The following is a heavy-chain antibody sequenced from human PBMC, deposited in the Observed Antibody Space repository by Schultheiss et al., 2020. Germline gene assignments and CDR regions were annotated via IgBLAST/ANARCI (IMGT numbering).Heavy chain of an antibody. CDR3: ARESSSSSDWYFDL. J-gene: IGHJ2*01. CDR1: GFTFSNAW. V-gene: IGHV3-15*01. CDR2: IKSKTDGGTT. D-gene: IGHD6-6*01. Sequence: GGSLRLSCAASGFTFSNAWMSWVRQAPGKGLEWVGRIKSKTDGGTTDYAAPVKGRFTISRDNSKNTLYLQMNSLRAEDTAVYYCARESSSSSDWYFDLWGRGTLVTVS.